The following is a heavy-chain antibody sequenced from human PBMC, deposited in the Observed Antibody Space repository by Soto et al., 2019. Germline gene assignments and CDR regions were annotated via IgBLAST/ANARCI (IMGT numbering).Heavy chain of an antibody. CDR3: ARDVNSSSWYGEFDP. D-gene: IGHD6-13*01. CDR1: GGSIISGGYS. Sequence: SETLSVTCAVSGGSIISGGYSWIWIRQPPGKGLEWIGYIYHSGSTYYNPSLKSRVTISVDRSKNQFSLKLSSVTAADTAVYYCARDVNSSSWYGEFDPWGQGTLVTVSS. J-gene: IGHJ5*02. V-gene: IGHV4-30-2*01. CDR2: IYHSGST.